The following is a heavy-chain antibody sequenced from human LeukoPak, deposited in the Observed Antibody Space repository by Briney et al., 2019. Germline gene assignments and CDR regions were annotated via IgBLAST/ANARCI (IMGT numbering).Heavy chain of an antibody. V-gene: IGHV4-4*07. CDR1: GDSISSCY. D-gene: IGHD6-6*01. J-gene: IGHJ4*02. Sequence: SETLSLTCTVSGDSISSCYWSWIRQPAEKGLEWIGRICTSGTINYNPSLKNRVTMSVDTSKNQFSLKLTSVTAADTAVYYCARDLDYSNSLDYWGQGTLVTVSS. CDR2: ICTSGTI. CDR3: ARDLDYSNSLDY.